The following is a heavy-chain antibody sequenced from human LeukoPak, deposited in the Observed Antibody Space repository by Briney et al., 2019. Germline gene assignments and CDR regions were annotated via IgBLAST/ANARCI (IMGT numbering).Heavy chain of an antibody. D-gene: IGHD1-26*01. CDR3: ARGWLSGSSLY. J-gene: IGHJ4*02. CDR2: IDHSGST. V-gene: IGHV4-34*01. Sequence: SETLSLTCAVFGGSFSGYYWTWIRLPPGKGLEWIGEIDHSGSTNCNPSIKSRVTISVDTSKNQLSLKLRSVTAADTAIYYCARGWLSGSSLYWGQGSLVTVSS. CDR1: GGSFSGYY.